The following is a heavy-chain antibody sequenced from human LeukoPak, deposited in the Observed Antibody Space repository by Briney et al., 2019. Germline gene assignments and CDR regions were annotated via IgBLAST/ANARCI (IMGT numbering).Heavy chain of an antibody. CDR3: ASTYDRSGYPDAFDT. V-gene: IGHV3-48*03. CDR2: ISSSGSTI. J-gene: IGHJ3*02. D-gene: IGHD3-22*01. CDR1: GFTFSNYE. Sequence: PGGSLRLSCAASGFTFSNYEMNWVRQAPGKGLEWVSYISSSGSTIYYADSVKGRFTISRDNAKNSLYLQMNRLRAEDTALYYCASTYDRSGYPDAFDTWGQGTMVTVSS.